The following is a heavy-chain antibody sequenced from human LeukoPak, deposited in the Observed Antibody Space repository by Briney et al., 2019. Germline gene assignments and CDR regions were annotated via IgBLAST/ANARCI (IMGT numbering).Heavy chain of an antibody. CDR3: ARLSAL. V-gene: IGHV1-2*02. CDR1: GYPFSDYY. CDR2: INPKNGDT. J-gene: IGHJ4*02. Sequence: GASVKVSCKTSGYPFSDYYIHWIRQASGQELESMGWINPKNGDTKYAQRSQGRLTITMDTSIDTVYMELRSLRYDDTAVYYCARLSALWGQGTLVTVSS.